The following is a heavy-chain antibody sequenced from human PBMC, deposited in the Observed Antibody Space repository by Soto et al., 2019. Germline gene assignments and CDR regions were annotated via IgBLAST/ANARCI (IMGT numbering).Heavy chain of an antibody. Sequence: EVQLLESGGGLVQPGGSLRLSCAASGFTFSSYAMSWVRQAPGKGLEWVSAISGSGGSTYYADSVKGRFTISRDNSKNTLYLQMNSLRAEDTAVYYCAKDRRRESAAAGTGKLDWFDPWGQGTLVTVSS. CDR2: ISGSGGST. CDR3: AKDRRRESAAAGTGKLDWFDP. D-gene: IGHD6-13*01. V-gene: IGHV3-23*01. CDR1: GFTFSSYA. J-gene: IGHJ5*02.